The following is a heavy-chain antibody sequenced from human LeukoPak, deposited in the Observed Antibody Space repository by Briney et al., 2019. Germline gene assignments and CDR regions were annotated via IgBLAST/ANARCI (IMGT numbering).Heavy chain of an antibody. CDR3: ARAGVGALIDY. CDR2: ISSNGGST. V-gene: IGHV3-64*01. J-gene: IGHJ4*02. D-gene: IGHD1-26*01. CDR1: GFTFSSYA. Sequence: GGSLRLSCAASGFTFSSYAMHWVRQAPGKGLEYVSAISSNGGSTYYANSVKGRFTISRDNSKNTLYLQMGSLRAEDMAVYYCARAGVGALIDYWGQGTLVTVSS.